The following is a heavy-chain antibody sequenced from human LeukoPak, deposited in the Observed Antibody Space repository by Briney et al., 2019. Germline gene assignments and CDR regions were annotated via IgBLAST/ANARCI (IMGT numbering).Heavy chain of an antibody. J-gene: IGHJ4*02. D-gene: IGHD3-22*01. Sequence: QTGGSLRLSCTASGFTFSGYGMHWVRQAPGKGLEWVAVISNDGNNKYYADSVKGRFTISRDNSKNTLYLQMNSLRAEDTAVYYCAKGGYYERPWYFDYWGQGTLVTVSS. CDR3: AKGGYYERPWYFDY. V-gene: IGHV3-30*18. CDR1: GFTFSGYG. CDR2: ISNDGNNK.